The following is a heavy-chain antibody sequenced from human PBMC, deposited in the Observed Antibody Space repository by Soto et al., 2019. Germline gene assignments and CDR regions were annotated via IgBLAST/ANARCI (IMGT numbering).Heavy chain of an antibody. CDR2: ISGGGDTT. CDR1: GFTFNNYV. Sequence: EVQLLESGGGLVQPGGSLRLSCAASGFTFNNYVMTWVRQAPGKGLEWVSAISGGGDTTSYADSVKGRFTVSRDGSKNTLYLQMSSLRAEYTALYYCAKGRGGSGSLTPRVDFWGQGTLVTVSS. J-gene: IGHJ4*02. CDR3: AKGRGGSGSLTPRVDF. V-gene: IGHV3-23*01. D-gene: IGHD3-10*01.